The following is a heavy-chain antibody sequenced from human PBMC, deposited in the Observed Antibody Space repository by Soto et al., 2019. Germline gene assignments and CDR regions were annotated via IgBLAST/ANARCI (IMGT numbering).Heavy chain of an antibody. V-gene: IGHV4-4*02. Sequence: QVQLQESGPGLVKPSGTLSLTCAVSGGSISSSNWWSWVRQPPGKGLEWIGEIYHSGSTNYNPSLKIRGTISVDKSNNQFSLKLSSVTAADAAVYYCARSFMVRGVANWFDPWGQGTLVTVSS. CDR2: IYHSGST. J-gene: IGHJ5*02. CDR3: ARSFMVRGVANWFDP. CDR1: GGSISSSNW. D-gene: IGHD3-10*01.